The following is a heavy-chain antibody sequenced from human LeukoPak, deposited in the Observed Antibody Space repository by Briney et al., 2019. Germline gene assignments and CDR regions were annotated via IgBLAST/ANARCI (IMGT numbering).Heavy chain of an antibody. V-gene: IGHV4-34*01. CDR2: INHSGST. CDR3: ARVTAGYYYYYYMDV. Sequence: NSSETLSLTCAVYGGSFSGYYWSWIRQPPGKGLEWIEEINHSGSTNYNPSLKSRVTISVDTSKNQFSLKLSSVTAADTAVYYCARVTAGYYYYYYMDVWGKGTTVTVSS. J-gene: IGHJ6*03. CDR1: GGSFSGYY.